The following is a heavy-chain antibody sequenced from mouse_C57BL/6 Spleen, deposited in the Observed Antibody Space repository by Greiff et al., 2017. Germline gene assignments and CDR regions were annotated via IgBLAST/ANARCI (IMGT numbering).Heavy chain of an antibody. J-gene: IGHJ2*01. CDR3: ARSIYYDYDGDY. Sequence: QVQLQQSGAELVKPGASVKLSCKASGYTFTSYWMHWVKQRPGQGLEWIGMIHPNSGSTNYNEKFKSKATLTVDKSSSTAYMQLSSLTSEDSAVYYCARSIYYDYDGDYWGQGTTLTVSS. D-gene: IGHD2-4*01. V-gene: IGHV1-64*01. CDR1: GYTFTSYW. CDR2: IHPNSGST.